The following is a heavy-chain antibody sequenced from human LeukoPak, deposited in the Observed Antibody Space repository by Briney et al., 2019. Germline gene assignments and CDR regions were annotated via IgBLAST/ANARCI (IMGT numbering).Heavy chain of an antibody. CDR1: GFTFSSYS. V-gene: IGHV3-21*01. Sequence: AGGSLRLSCAASGFTFSSYSMNWVRQAPGKGLEWVSSISSSSSYIYYADSVKGRFTISRDNAKNSLYLQMNSLRAEDTAVYYCARTYIVATIRAFDIWGQGIMVTVSS. CDR2: ISSSSSYI. J-gene: IGHJ3*02. D-gene: IGHD5-12*01. CDR3: ARTYIVATIRAFDI.